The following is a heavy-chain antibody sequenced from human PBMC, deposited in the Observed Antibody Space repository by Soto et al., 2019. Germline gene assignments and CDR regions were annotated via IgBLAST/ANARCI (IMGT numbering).Heavy chain of an antibody. J-gene: IGHJ5*02. Sequence: ASVKVSCKASGYTFTSYGISWVRQAPGQGLEWMGWISAYNGNTNYAQKLQGRVTMTTDTSTSTAYMELRSLRSDDTAVYYCARDVIAAAVTYNWFDPWGQGTLVTVSS. V-gene: IGHV1-18*01. CDR2: ISAYNGNT. CDR3: ARDVIAAAVTYNWFDP. CDR1: GYTFTSYG. D-gene: IGHD6-13*01.